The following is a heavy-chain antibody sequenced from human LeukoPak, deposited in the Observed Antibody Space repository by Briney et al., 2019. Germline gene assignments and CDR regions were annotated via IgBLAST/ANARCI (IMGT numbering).Heavy chain of an antibody. Sequence: SETLSLTCTVSGGSISSYYWSWIRQPPGKGLEWIGYIYYSGSTNYNPSLKSRVTISVDTSKNQFSLKLSSVTAADTAVYYCARDIGAGARAFDIWGQGTMVTVSS. J-gene: IGHJ3*02. CDR2: IYYSGST. CDR3: ARDIGAGARAFDI. V-gene: IGHV4-59*01. CDR1: GGSISSYY. D-gene: IGHD3-16*01.